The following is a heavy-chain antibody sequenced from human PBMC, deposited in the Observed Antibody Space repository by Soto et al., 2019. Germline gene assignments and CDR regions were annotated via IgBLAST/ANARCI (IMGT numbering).Heavy chain of an antibody. V-gene: IGHV3-9*01. J-gene: IGHJ4*02. Sequence: EVQLVESGGGLVQPGRSLRLSCAASGFTFNDYAMHWVRQAPGKGLEWVSRISRSSDYIYYADSVKGRFTVSRDNAKNSLYLQMNSLRTEDTALYYCAKDRYCSGGDCSGGFDYWGQGTLVTVSS. CDR2: ISRSSDYI. CDR3: AKDRYCSGGDCSGGFDY. D-gene: IGHD2-15*01. CDR1: GFTFNDYA.